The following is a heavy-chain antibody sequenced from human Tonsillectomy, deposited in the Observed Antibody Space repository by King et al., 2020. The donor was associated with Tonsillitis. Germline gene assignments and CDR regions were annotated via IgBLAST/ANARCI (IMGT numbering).Heavy chain of an antibody. V-gene: IGHV3-7*03. CDR1: GFTLSSYW. Sequence: VQLVQSGGGLVQPGGSLRLSCAASGFTLSSYWMSWFRRAPGKGLEGVAKLKQDGREKYFVDSVKGRFTISRDNAKNSRYLQMNSLRAEDTAVYYCARLSGGSVDYWGQGTLVTVSS. CDR2: LKQDGREK. D-gene: IGHD2-15*01. J-gene: IGHJ4*02. CDR3: ARLSGGSVDY.